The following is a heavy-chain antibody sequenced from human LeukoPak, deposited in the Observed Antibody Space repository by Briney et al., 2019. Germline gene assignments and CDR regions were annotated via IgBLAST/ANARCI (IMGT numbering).Heavy chain of an antibody. J-gene: IGHJ3*02. CDR2: ISYDGSNK. D-gene: IGHD1-1*01. CDR3: ARELEAFDI. Sequence: GGSLRLSCAASGFTFSSYGMHWVRQAPGKGLEWVAVISYDGSNKYYADSVKGRFSISRDNSKNTLNLQMNSLRAEDTAVYYCARELEAFDIWGQGTMVTVSS. CDR1: GFTFSSYG. V-gene: IGHV3-30*03.